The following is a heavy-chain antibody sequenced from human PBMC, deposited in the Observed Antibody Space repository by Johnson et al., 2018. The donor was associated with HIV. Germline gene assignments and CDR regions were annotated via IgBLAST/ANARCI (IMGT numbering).Heavy chain of an antibody. D-gene: IGHD2-15*01. Sequence: EQLVESGGGLVKPGGSLRLSCAASGFTFSDYYMSWIRQAPGKGLEWVSVIYSGGSTYYADSVKGRFTISRDNSNNTLYLQMNSLRAEDTAVYYCARGAALPAAFDIWGQGTMVTVSS. V-gene: IGHV3-66*01. CDR1: GFTFSDYY. CDR3: ARGAALPAAFDI. J-gene: IGHJ3*02. CDR2: IYSGGST.